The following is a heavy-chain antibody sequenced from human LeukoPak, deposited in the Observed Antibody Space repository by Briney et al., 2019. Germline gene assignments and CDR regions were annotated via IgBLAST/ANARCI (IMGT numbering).Heavy chain of an antibody. V-gene: IGHV3-66*01. Sequence: GGSLRLSCAASGFTVSSNYMSWVRQAPGKGLEWVSVIYSGGSTYYADSVKGRVTISRDNSKNTLYLQMNRLRVEDTAVYYCARDGLDTYGFDYWGQGALVTVSS. CDR3: ARDGLDTYGFDY. CDR1: GFTVSSNY. D-gene: IGHD5-18*01. J-gene: IGHJ4*02. CDR2: IYSGGST.